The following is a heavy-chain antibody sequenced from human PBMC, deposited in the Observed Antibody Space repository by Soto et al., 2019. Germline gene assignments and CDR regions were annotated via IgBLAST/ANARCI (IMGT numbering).Heavy chain of an antibody. D-gene: IGHD5-18*01. CDR1: GYTFNTFTTYY. Sequence: QVQLVQSGAEVKNPGASVKVSCRASGYTFNTFTTYYIHWVRQAPGQGLEWLGIINPSGTSTTYAQSFQGRVTMTRDTSTSTVYMEMSSLRSEDTAVYYCAREYHNYGYDYYYGMDAW. J-gene: IGHJ6*01. CDR3: AREYHNYGYDYYYGMDA. CDR2: INPSGTST. V-gene: IGHV1-46*01.